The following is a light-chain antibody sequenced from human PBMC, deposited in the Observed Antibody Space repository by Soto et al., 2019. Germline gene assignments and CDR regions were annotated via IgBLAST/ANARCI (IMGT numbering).Light chain of an antibody. CDR3: QQHT. J-gene: IGKJ2*01. V-gene: IGKV1-5*01. CDR2: DAS. CDR1: QTISNW. Sequence: DIQMTQSPSTLSASVGYRVTITCRASQTISNWLAWYQQKPGKAPRLLIYDASTLESGVPSRFSGSASGTEFTLTISSMQPDDFATYYCQQHTFGQGTKADIK.